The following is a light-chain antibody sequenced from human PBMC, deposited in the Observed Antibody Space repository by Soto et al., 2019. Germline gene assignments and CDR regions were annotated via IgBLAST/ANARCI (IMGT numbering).Light chain of an antibody. V-gene: IGKV1-39*01. CDR3: QQSYDTPFT. CDR2: APS. J-gene: IGKJ3*01. Sequence: DIQMTQSPSSLSASVGDTVTISCRASQSINAYLNWYQQKPGKAPKLLIFAPSTLQSGVPARFSGSGSGTDFTFTISSLQPEDCATYYCQQSYDTPFTFGPGTKVDIK. CDR1: QSINAY.